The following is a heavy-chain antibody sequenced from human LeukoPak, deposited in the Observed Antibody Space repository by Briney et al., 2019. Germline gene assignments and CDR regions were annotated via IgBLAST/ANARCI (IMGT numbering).Heavy chain of an antibody. CDR1: GGSISSSSYY. D-gene: IGHD6-19*01. Sequence: SETLSLTCTVSGGSISSSSYYWSWIRQPPGKGLEWIGYIYYSGSTNYNPSLKSRVTISVDTSKNQFSLKLSSVTAADTAVYYCARWDGSGWYPLFDYWGQGTLVTVSS. J-gene: IGHJ4*02. V-gene: IGHV4-61*05. CDR2: IYYSGST. CDR3: ARWDGSGWYPLFDY.